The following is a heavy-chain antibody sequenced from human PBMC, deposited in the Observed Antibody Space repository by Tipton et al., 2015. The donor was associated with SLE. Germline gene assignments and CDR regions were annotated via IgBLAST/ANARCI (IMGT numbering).Heavy chain of an antibody. J-gene: IGHJ4*02. CDR1: GFTFSDYY. D-gene: IGHD6-13*01. V-gene: IGHV4-38-2*01. CDR2: IYYSGST. Sequence: LRLSCAASGFTFSDYYMGWIRQPPGKGLEWIGSIYYSGSTYYNPSLKSRVTISVDTSKNQFSLKLRSVTAADTAVYYCARALPGYAGSWPFDYWGQGTLVTVSS. CDR3: ARALPGYAGSWPFDY.